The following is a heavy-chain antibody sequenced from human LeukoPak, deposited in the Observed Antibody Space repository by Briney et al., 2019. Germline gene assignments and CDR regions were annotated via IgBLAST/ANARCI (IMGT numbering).Heavy chain of an antibody. J-gene: IGHJ6*02. Sequence: TGGSLRLSCAASGFTFSSYAMHWVRQAPGKGLEWVAVISYDGSNKCYADSVKGRFTISRDNSKNTLYLQMNSLRAEDTAVYYCARGRGGYRLEGYYGMDVWGQGTTVTVSS. CDR3: ARGRGGYRLEGYYGMDV. CDR2: ISYDGSNK. CDR1: GFTFSSYA. V-gene: IGHV3-30*04. D-gene: IGHD5-12*01.